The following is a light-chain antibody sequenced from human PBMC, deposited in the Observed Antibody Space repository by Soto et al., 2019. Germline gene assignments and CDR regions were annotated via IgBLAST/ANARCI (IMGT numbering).Light chain of an antibody. CDR2: DAS. CDR3: QHYGGMWA. J-gene: IGKJ1*01. V-gene: IGKV1-5*01. CDR1: QSIGNR. Sequence: DIQMTQSPSTLSASVGDRVTITCRASQSIGNRLAWYQQKPGKAPKVLIYDASSLESGVPSRFSGSGSGTGFTLTISRLQPDDFATYWCQHYGGMWAFGQGTKVEIK.